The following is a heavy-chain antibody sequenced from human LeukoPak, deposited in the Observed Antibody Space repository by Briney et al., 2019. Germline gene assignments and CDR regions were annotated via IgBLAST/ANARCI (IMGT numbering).Heavy chain of an antibody. CDR3: ARGAGGYSYG. CDR2: INSDGSGT. Sequence: GGSLRLSCAASGFTFSSYWMHWVRQAPGRGLVWVSRINSDGSGTSYADSVKGRFTISRDNANNTLYLQMNSLRAEDTAVYYCARGAGGYSYGWGQGTLVTVSS. D-gene: IGHD5-18*01. J-gene: IGHJ4*02. V-gene: IGHV3-74*01. CDR1: GFTFSSYW.